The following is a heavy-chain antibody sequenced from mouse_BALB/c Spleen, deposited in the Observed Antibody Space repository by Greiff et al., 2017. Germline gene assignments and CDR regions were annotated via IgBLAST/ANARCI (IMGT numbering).Heavy chain of an antibody. CDR3: ARHGDGYYRVYYAMDY. J-gene: IGHJ4*01. D-gene: IGHD2-3*01. V-gene: IGHV5-12-1*01. CDR2: ISSGGGST. Sequence: EVQVVESGGGLVKPGGSLKLSCAASGFAFSSYDMSWVRQTPEKRLEWVAYISSGGGSTYYPDTVKGRFTISRDNAKNTLYLQMSSLKSEDTAMYYCARHGDGYYRVYYAMDYWGQGTSVTVSS. CDR1: GFAFSSYD.